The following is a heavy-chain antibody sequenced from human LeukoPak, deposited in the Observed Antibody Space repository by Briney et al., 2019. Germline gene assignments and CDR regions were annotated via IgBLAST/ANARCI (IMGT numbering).Heavy chain of an antibody. J-gene: IGHJ5*02. V-gene: IGHV4-4*07. D-gene: IGHD2-2*03. CDR1: GGSISSYY. CDR3: ARLLRVGYCSTTSCNWFDP. Sequence: PSETLSLTCTVSGGSISSYYWSWIRQPAGKGLEWIGRIYTSGITNYNPSLKSRLTISVDTSKNQFSLKLSSVTAADTAVYYCARLLRVGYCSTTSCNWFDPWGQGTLVIVSS. CDR2: IYTSGIT.